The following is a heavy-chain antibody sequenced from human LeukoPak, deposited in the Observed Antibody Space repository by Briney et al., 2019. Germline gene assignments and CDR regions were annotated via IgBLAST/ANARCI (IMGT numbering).Heavy chain of an antibody. J-gene: IGHJ3*01. CDR1: GFTFRTYW. Sequence: GGSLRLSCAASGFTFRTYWMSWIRQASGNEPEWVADINQDGSEEYYLQSVQGRFTVSRDNAQNAVFLQMTYLRADDTAAYYCARWKMELERNAFDFWDQGTVVTVSS. CDR3: ARWKMELERNAFDF. D-gene: IGHD1-26*01. CDR2: INQDGSEE. V-gene: IGHV3-7*01.